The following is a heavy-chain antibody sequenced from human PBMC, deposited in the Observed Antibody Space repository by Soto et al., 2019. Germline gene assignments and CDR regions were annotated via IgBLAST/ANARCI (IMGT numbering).Heavy chain of an antibody. D-gene: IGHD3-22*01. Sequence: QVQLVQSGAEVKKPGASVKVSCKASGYTFTSYYMHWVRQAPGQGLEWMGIINPSGDGTTYAQKFTGRVTITRDTSTSTLYMELSSLGSEDTAVYYCARVGDPLQVNFYYGMDVWGQGTTVTVSS. CDR3: ARVGDPLQVNFYYGMDV. V-gene: IGHV1-46*01. CDR1: GYTFTSYY. CDR2: INPSGDGT. J-gene: IGHJ6*02.